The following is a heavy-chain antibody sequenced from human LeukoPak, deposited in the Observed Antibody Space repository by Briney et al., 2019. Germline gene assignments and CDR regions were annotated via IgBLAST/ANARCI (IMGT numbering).Heavy chain of an antibody. Sequence: GGSLRLSCAASGFTFSSYGMHGVRQPPGKGLEGLAVIWYDGSNKYYADSVKGRFTISRDNSKNTLYLQMNSLRAEDTAVYYCARDALFDPWGQGTLVTVSS. CDR1: GFTFSSYG. CDR2: IWYDGSNK. V-gene: IGHV3-33*01. CDR3: ARDALFDP. J-gene: IGHJ5*02.